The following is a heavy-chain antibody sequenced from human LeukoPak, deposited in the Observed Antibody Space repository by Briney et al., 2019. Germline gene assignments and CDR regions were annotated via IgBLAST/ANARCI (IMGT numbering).Heavy chain of an antibody. Sequence: GGSLRLSCAASGFIVSGDFMSWVRQAPGKGLEWVSVIYSDGSAYYADSVKGRFTISRDNSKNTLDLQMTGLRAEDTAVYYCARERGRGRDSPWFDYWGQGTLVTVSS. CDR1: GFIVSGDF. J-gene: IGHJ4*02. CDR2: IYSDGSA. D-gene: IGHD1-26*01. CDR3: ARERGRGRDSPWFDY. V-gene: IGHV3-53*01.